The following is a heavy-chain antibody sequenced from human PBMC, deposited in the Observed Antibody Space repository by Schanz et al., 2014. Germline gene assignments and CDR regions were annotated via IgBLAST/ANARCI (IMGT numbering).Heavy chain of an antibody. Sequence: QVQLVESGGGVVQPGRSRRLSCEASGFTFSSYGMHWVRQAPGKGLEWVALISYDGSSKNHADSVQGRFTISRDNSKNALYQQMDSRRAEDAALYYCARDSGSSSWDPSDYWGQGTLVTVSS. D-gene: IGHD2-2*01. CDR2: ISYDGSSK. V-gene: IGHV3-33*08. CDR3: ARDSGSSSWDPSDY. J-gene: IGHJ4*02. CDR1: GFTFSSYG.